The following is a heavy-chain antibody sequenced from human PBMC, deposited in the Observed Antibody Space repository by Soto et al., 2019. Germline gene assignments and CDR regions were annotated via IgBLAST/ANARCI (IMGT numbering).Heavy chain of an antibody. J-gene: IGHJ6*02. CDR2: INYSGST. CDR1: GGSISTYY. V-gene: IGHV4-59*01. CDR3: ARDRDGYKPLDV. D-gene: IGHD2-21*01. Sequence: PSETLSLTCTVSGGSISTYYWSWIRQPPGKGLEWIGYINYSGSTNCNPSLKSRVTISLDTSKNQFSLNLRSVTAADTAIYYCARDRDGYKPLDVWGQGTTVTVSS.